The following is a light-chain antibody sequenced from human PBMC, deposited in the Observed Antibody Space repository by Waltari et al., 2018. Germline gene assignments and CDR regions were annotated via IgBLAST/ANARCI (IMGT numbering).Light chain of an antibody. J-gene: IGKJ5*01. CDR3: QQYTDYPIT. V-gene: IGKV1-16*01. Sequence: DIQLTQSPSSLSASVGDRVTISCRASQAISSYVAWYRQKPGEAPESLIFGASKLQSGDSSRFSGSGFGTDFTLTISGLQPEDFATYFCQQYTDYPITFGQGTRLE. CDR1: QAISSY. CDR2: GAS.